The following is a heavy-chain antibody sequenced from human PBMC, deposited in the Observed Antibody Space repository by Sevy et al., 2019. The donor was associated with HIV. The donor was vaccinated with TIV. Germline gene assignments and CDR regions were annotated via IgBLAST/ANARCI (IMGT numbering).Heavy chain of an antibody. CDR3: ARAGRYYYDSSGYFYY. D-gene: IGHD3-22*01. J-gene: IGHJ4*02. V-gene: IGHV1-2*02. CDR2: INPNSGGT. Sequence: ASVKVSCKASGYTFTGYYMHWVRQAPGQWLEWMGWINPNSGGTNYAQKFQGRVTMTRDTSISTAYMELSRLRSDDTAVYYCARAGRYYYDSSGYFYYWGQGTLVTVSS. CDR1: GYTFTGYY.